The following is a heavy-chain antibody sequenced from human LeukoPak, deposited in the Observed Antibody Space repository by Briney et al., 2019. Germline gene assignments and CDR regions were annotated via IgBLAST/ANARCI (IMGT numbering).Heavy chain of an antibody. CDR1: GFTFSSYA. D-gene: IGHD6-19*01. Sequence: GGSLRLSCAASGFTFSSYAMSWVRQAPGKGLEWVANIKQDGSEKYYVDSVKGRFTISRDNAKNSLYLQMNSLRAEDTAVYYCARDQTLSGSGPHFGDWGQGTLVTVSS. CDR3: ARDQTLSGSGPHFGD. V-gene: IGHV3-7*01. J-gene: IGHJ4*02. CDR2: IKQDGSEK.